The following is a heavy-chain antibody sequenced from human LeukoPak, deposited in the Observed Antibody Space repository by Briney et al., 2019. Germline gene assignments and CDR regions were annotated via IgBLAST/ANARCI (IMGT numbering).Heavy chain of an antibody. CDR3: AREYSSSSSTDYYYGMDV. Sequence: GGSLRLSCAASGFTFSSYGMHWVRQAPGKGLEWVAVIWYDGSNKYYADSVKGRFTISRGNSKNTLYLQMNSLRAEDTAVYYCAREYSSSSSTDYYYGMDVWGQGATVTVSS. CDR1: GFTFSSYG. V-gene: IGHV3-33*01. J-gene: IGHJ6*02. CDR2: IWYDGSNK. D-gene: IGHD6-6*01.